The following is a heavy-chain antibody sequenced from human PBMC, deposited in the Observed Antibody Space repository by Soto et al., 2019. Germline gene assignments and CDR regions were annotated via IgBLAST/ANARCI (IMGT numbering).Heavy chain of an antibody. CDR2: IYYSGST. CDR1: GGSISIGDYY. D-gene: IGHD2-2*01. V-gene: IGHV4-30-4*01. Sequence: SETLSLTCTVAGGSISIGDYYWDWIRQPPGKGLEWIGYIYYSGSTYYNPSLKSRVTISVDTSKNQCSLKLISVTAPDTAVYYCASTYQLLVPRAYYHYGRDVWGQGTTVTVSS. J-gene: IGHJ6*02. CDR3: ASTYQLLVPRAYYHYGRDV.